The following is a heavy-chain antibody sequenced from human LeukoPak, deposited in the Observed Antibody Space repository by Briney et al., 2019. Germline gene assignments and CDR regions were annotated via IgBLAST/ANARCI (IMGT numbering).Heavy chain of an antibody. J-gene: IGHJ4*02. CDR3: AREYCNAGICYDYFDY. Sequence: ASVKVSCKASGYTFTGYYMHWVRQAPGQGLEWMGRINPNSGDTGYAQKFQGRVTMTRDTSISTAYMELTRLRSDDTAVYYCAREYCNAGICYDYFDYWGQGTLVTVSS. V-gene: IGHV1-2*06. CDR1: GYTFTGYY. D-gene: IGHD2-15*01. CDR2: INPNSGDT.